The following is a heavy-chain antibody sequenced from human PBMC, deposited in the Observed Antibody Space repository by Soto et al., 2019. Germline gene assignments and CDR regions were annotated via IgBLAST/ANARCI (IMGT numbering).Heavy chain of an antibody. J-gene: IGHJ6*02. CDR3: ARGGYCSCTTCPNYPYYSYVMDV. V-gene: IGHV3-23*01. Sequence: PGGSLRLSCVASGLTFRNYAMSWVRQAPGKGLEWVSALSTSGSITNYADSVKGRFTISRDNSKNTLYLQMNSLRVEDTAVYYCARGGYCSCTTCPNYPYYSYVMDVWGQGTTVTVSS. CDR2: LSTSGSIT. CDR1: GLTFRNYA. D-gene: IGHD2-2*01.